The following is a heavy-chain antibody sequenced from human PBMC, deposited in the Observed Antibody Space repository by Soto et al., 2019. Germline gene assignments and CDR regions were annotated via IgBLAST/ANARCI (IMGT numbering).Heavy chain of an antibody. CDR1: GGSISSGGYS. CDR2: IYHSGST. Sequence: SETLSLTCVVSGGSISSGGYSLRWIRPPPGKGLEWIGYIYHSGSTYYADSVKGRFTISRDNSKNTLYLQMNSLRAEDTAVYYCAYSSTPFDYWGQGTLVTVSS. J-gene: IGHJ4*02. D-gene: IGHD6-13*01. CDR3: AYSSTPFDY. V-gene: IGHV4-30-2*01.